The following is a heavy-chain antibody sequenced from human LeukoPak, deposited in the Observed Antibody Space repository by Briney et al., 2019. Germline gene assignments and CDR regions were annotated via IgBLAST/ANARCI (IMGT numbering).Heavy chain of an antibody. V-gene: IGHV3-21*01. J-gene: IGHJ4*02. CDR2: ITSGSSYI. CDR3: ARDYGGSSPFDY. Sequence: GGSLRLSCAASGFTFSSYNMNWVRQAPGKGLEWVSSITSGSSYIYYADSVKGRFTISRDNAKNSLYLQMNSLRAEDTAVYYCARDYGGSSPFDYWGQGTLVTVSS. CDR1: GFTFSSYN. D-gene: IGHD4-23*01.